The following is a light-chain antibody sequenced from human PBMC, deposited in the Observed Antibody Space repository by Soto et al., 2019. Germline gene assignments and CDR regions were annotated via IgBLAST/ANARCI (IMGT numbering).Light chain of an antibody. CDR3: AAWDDSLNVHYV. V-gene: IGLV1-44*01. CDR1: SSNIGSNT. CDR2: SNN. J-gene: IGLJ1*01. Sequence: QSVLTQPPSASGTLGQMVTISCSGSSSNIGSNTVNWYQQLPGTAPKLLIYSNNQRPSGVPDRFSGSKSGTSASLAISGLQSEDEADYYCAAWDDSLNVHYVFGTGTKVTVL.